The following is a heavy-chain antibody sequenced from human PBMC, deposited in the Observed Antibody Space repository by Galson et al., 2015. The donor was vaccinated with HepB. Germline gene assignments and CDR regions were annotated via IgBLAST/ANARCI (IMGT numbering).Heavy chain of an antibody. CDR1: GGSINPHY. D-gene: IGHD6-19*01. CDR3: ARDNPQWRGAGCFDY. V-gene: IGHV4-59*11. J-gene: IGHJ4*02. CDR2: IYYSGSN. Sequence: ETLSLTCTISGGSINPHYWSWIRQTPGTGLEWIGHIYYSGSNNYNPSLKGRVTISVDMSKNQFSLKLTSVTPADTAVYYCARDNPQWRGAGCFDYWGQGTPVIVSS.